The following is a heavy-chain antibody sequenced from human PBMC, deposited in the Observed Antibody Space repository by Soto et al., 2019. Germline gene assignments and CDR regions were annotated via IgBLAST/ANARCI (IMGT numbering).Heavy chain of an antibody. J-gene: IGHJ4*02. Sequence: SETLSLTCAVYGGSFSAYYWSWIRQPPGKGLEWIGEINHSGGTSYNPSLESRVTISVDTSKSQFSLKLTSVTAADRAVYYCARGSVDTVDSSGFDEYWGQGTPVTVS. CDR2: INHSGGT. D-gene: IGHD3-22*01. CDR3: ARGSVDTVDSSGFDEY. V-gene: IGHV4-34*01. CDR1: GGSFSAYY.